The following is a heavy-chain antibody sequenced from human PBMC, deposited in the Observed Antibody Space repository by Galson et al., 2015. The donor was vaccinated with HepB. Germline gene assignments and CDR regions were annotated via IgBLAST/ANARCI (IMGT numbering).Heavy chain of an antibody. CDR3: ARVDLYXXLPTGAVDY. D-gene: IGHD2-15*01. J-gene: IGHJ4*02. CDR2: IKQDGSEK. Sequence: SLRLSCAASGXXFSXXWMXXXRXAXGKGLESVANIKQDGSEKYYVDSVKGRFTISRDNAKNSLYLQMNSLRAEDTXVYYCARVDLYXXLPTGAVDYWGQGTLXTVSS. V-gene: IGHV3-7*03. CDR1: GXXFSXXW.